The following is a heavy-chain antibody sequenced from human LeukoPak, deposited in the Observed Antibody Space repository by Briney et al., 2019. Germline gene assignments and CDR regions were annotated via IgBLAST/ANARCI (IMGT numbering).Heavy chain of an antibody. CDR1: GYTFTGYY. D-gene: IGHD6-13*01. CDR3: ARAFGSSWYLFYHY. V-gene: IGHV1-2*02. Sequence: ASVKVSCKASGYTFTGYYMHWVRQAPGQGLEWMGWINPNSGGTNYAQKFQGRVTMTRDTSISTAYMELSRLRSDDTAVYYCARAFGSSWYLFYHYWGQGTLVTVSS. J-gene: IGHJ4*02. CDR2: INPNSGGT.